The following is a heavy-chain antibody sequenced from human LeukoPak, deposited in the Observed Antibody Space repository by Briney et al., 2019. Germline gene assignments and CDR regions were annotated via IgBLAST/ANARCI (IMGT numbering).Heavy chain of an antibody. CDR1: GFTFSSYW. CDR2: IKLDGSEK. D-gene: IGHD3/OR15-3a*01. Sequence: GGSLRLSCAASGFTFSSYWMSWVRQAPGKGLEWVANIKLDGSEKNYADSVKGRFTISRDNTKNSLYLQMNSLRAEDTAVFYCARDQYDTWSRRGNFDSWGQGTLVIVSS. J-gene: IGHJ4*02. V-gene: IGHV3-7*03. CDR3: ARDQYDTWSRRGNFDS.